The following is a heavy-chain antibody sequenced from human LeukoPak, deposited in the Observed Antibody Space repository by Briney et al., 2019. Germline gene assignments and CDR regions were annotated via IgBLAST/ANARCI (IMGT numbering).Heavy chain of an antibody. V-gene: IGHV5-51*01. J-gene: IGHJ4*02. Sequence: GESLKISCKASGYSFTNYWIAWVRHMPGKGLELMGLIYLGDSDTRHSPSLQGQVTISADKSIATAYLQWISLKASDTAMFYCARLSGDGFNSFDYWGQGTLLTVSS. CDR3: ARLSGDGFNSFDY. CDR1: GYSFTNYW. CDR2: IYLGDSDT. D-gene: IGHD5-24*01.